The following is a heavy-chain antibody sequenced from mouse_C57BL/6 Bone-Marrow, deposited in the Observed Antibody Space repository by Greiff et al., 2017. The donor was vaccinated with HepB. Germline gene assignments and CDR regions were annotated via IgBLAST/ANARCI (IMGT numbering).Heavy chain of an antibody. CDR2: IYPGSGST. CDR3: ARGSSGPAWFAY. V-gene: IGHV1-55*01. J-gene: IGHJ3*01. Sequence: QVHVKQSGAELVKPGASVKMSCKASGYTFTSYWITWVKQRPGQGLEWIGDIYPGSGSTNYNEKFKSKATLTVDTSSSTAYMQLSSLTSEDSAVYYCARGSSGPAWFAYWGQGTLVTVSA. CDR1: GYTFTSYW. D-gene: IGHD3-2*02.